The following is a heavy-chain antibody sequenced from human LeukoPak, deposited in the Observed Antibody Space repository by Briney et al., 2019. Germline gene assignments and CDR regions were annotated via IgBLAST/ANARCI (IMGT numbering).Heavy chain of an antibody. J-gene: IGHJ3*02. V-gene: IGHV3-21*01. D-gene: IGHD4-23*01. CDR3: AGYGGNEPLDACDI. CDR1: GFTFSSYS. Sequence: GGSLRLSCAASGFTFSSYSMNWVRQAPGKGLEWVSSISSSSSYIYYADSVKGRFTISRDNAKNSLYLQMNSLRAEDTAVYYCAGYGGNEPLDACDIWGQGTMVTVSS. CDR2: ISSSSSYI.